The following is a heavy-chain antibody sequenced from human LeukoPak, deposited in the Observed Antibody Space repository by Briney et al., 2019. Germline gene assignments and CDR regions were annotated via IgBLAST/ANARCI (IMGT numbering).Heavy chain of an antibody. J-gene: IGHJ4*02. V-gene: IGHV1-69*13. Sequence: SVKVSCKASGGTFSSYAISWVRQAPGQGLEWMGGIIPIFGTANYAQKFQGRVTITADESTSTAYMELSSLRSEDTAVYYCARARYYYDSSGYFADYWGQGTLVTVSS. D-gene: IGHD3-22*01. CDR3: ARARYYYDSSGYFADY. CDR1: GGTFSSYA. CDR2: IIPIFGTA.